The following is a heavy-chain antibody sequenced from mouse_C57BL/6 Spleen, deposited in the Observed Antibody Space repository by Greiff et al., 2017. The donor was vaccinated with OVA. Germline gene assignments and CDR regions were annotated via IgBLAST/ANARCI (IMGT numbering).Heavy chain of an antibody. J-gene: IGHJ2*01. CDR2: ISSGGDYI. CDR1: GFTFSSYA. CDR3: TRAPNYGSSYPYYFDY. V-gene: IGHV5-9-1*02. D-gene: IGHD1-1*01. Sequence: EVKLVESGEGLVKPGGSLKLSCAASGFTFSSYAMSWVRQTPEKTLEWVAYISSGGDYIYYADTVKGRFTISRDNARNTLYLQMSSLKSEDTAMYYCTRAPNYGSSYPYYFDYWGQGTTLTVSS.